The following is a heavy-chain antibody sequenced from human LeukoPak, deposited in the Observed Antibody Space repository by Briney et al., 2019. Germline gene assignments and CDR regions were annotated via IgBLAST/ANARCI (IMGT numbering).Heavy chain of an antibody. J-gene: IGHJ4*02. CDR2: ISSSSSTI. CDR1: GFTFSSYS. D-gene: IGHD3-3*01. V-gene: IGHV3-48*01. CDR3: ARCDFWSGYYSFDY. Sequence: GGSLRLSCAASGFTFSSYSMNWVRQAPGKGLEWVSYISSSSSTIYYADSVKGRFTISRDNAKNSLYLQMNSVRAEDTAVYYCARCDFWSGYYSFDYWGQGTLVTVSS.